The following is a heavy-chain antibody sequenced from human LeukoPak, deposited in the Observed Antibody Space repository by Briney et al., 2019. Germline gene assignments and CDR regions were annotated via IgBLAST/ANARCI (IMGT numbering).Heavy chain of an antibody. J-gene: IGHJ6*03. CDR1: GGTFSSYA. CDR3: ARGGYCSSTSCYTHAYYYYYMDV. CDR2: IIPIFGTA. V-gene: IGHV1-69*05. Sequence: EASVKVSCKASGGTFSSYAISWVRQAPGQGLEWMGGIIPIFGTANYAQKFQGRVTITTDESTSTAYMELSSLRSEDTAVYYCARGGYCSSTSCYTHAYYYYYMDVWGKGTTVTVSS. D-gene: IGHD2-2*02.